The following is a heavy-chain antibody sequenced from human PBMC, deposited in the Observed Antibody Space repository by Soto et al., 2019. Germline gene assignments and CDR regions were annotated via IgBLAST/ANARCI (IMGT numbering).Heavy chain of an antibody. CDR2: IFYGGST. CDR1: GGSVYSTSYY. CDR3: ARRLASGSPYSDY. Sequence: PSETLSLTCSVSGGSVYSTSYYWGWIRQPPGKGLEWVGHIFYGGSTYYNPSLESRVAISVDTSKNQVSLRLTSVTAADTAVYYCARRLASGSPYSDYWGQGTLVTVSS. J-gene: IGHJ4*02. V-gene: IGHV4-39*01. D-gene: IGHD3-10*01.